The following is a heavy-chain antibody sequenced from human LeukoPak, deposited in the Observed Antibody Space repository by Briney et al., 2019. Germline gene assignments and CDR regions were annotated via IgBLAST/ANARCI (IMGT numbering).Heavy chain of an antibody. D-gene: IGHD3-9*01. CDR1: GGTFSSYA. V-gene: IGHV1-69*06. CDR2: IIPIFGTA. Sequence: GSSVKVSCKASGGTFSSYAISWVRQAPGQGLEWMGGIIPIFGTANYAQKFQGRVTITADKSTSTAYMELSSLRSEDTAVYYCASLLRYFDWLFGGAFDPWGQGTLVTVSS. J-gene: IGHJ5*02. CDR3: ASLLRYFDWLFGGAFDP.